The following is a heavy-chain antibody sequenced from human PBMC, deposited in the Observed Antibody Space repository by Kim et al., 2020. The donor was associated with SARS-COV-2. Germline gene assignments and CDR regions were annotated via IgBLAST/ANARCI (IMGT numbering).Heavy chain of an antibody. CDR2: ISAYNGNT. D-gene: IGHD3-16*02. Sequence: ASVKVSCKASGYTFTSYGISWVRQAPGQGLEWMGWISAYNGNTNYAQKLQGRVTMTTDTSTSTAYMELRSLRSDDTAVYYCARGNYDYIWGSYRYTVSNYYYGMDVWGQGTTVTVSS. J-gene: IGHJ6*02. CDR3: ARGNYDYIWGSYRYTVSNYYYGMDV. V-gene: IGHV1-18*01. CDR1: GYTFTSYG.